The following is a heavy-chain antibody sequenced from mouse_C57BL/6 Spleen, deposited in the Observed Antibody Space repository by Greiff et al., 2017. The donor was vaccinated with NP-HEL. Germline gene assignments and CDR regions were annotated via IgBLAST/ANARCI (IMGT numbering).Heavy chain of an antibody. CDR1: GYTFTSYW. V-gene: IGHV1-61*01. Sequence: QVQLKQPGAELVRPGSSVKLSCKASGYTFTSYWMDWVKQRPGQGLEWIGNIYPSDSETHYNQKFKDKATLTVDKSSSTAYMQLSSLTSEDSAVYYCANLYYGDYYAMDYWGQGTSVTVSS. CDR3: ANLYYGDYYAMDY. J-gene: IGHJ4*01. CDR2: IYPSDSET. D-gene: IGHD1-1*01.